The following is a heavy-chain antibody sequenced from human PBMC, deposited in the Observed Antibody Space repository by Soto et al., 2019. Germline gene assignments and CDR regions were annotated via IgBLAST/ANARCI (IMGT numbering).Heavy chain of an antibody. J-gene: IGHJ5*02. CDR3: ARGTKSSGVVIPSLNP. CDR2: IYYSGST. CDR1: GGSVSSGSYY. D-gene: IGHD3-3*01. V-gene: IGHV4-61*01. Sequence: PAETLSLTCTVSGGSVSSGSYYWSWIRQPPGKGLEWIGYIYYSGSTNYNPSLKSRVTISVDTSKNQFSLKLSSATAADTPVYYCARGTKSSGVVIPSLNPWGQGTLVTVSS.